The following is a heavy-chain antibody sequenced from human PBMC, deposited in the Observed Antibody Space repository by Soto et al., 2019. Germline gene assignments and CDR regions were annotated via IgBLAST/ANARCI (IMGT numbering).Heavy chain of an antibody. V-gene: IGHV4-34*01. CDR2: INHSGST. D-gene: IGHD6-13*01. CDR1: CGSFSGYY. J-gene: IGHJ6*02. CDR3: ARDNRVNIAAAGRYYYYYGMDV. Sequence: SETLSLTCAVYCGSFSGYYWSWIRQPPGKGLEWIGEINHSGSTNYNPSLKSRVTISVDTSKNQFSLKLSSVTAADTAVYYCARDNRVNIAAAGRYYYYYGMDVWGQGTTVTVSS.